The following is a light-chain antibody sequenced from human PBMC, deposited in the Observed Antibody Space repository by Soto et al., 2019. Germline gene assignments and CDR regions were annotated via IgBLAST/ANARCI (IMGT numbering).Light chain of an antibody. CDR1: QSVSRN. CDR2: GAS. J-gene: IGKJ5*01. Sequence: EIVMTQSPATLSVPPGERATLSCRASQSVSRNLAWYQQKPGQAPRLLIYGASTRATGTPARFSGGGSGTDFTLTISRLETEDFAVYYCQQYGSSTITFGQGTRLE. CDR3: QQYGSSTIT. V-gene: IGKV3D-15*01.